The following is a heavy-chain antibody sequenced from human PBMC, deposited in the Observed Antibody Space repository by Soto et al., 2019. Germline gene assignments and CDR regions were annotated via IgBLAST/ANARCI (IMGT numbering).Heavy chain of an antibody. J-gene: IGHJ4*02. CDR3: AKAPGRGIAVAAAYYFDY. CDR2: ISGSGGST. Sequence: EVQLLESGGGLVQPGGSLRLSCAASGFTFSSYAMSWVRQAPGKGLEWVSAISGSGGSTYYADSVKGRFTISRDNSKNTLYLQMNSLRAEDTAVYYCAKAPGRGIAVAAAYYFDYWGQGTLVTVSS. D-gene: IGHD6-19*01. CDR1: GFTFSSYA. V-gene: IGHV3-23*01.